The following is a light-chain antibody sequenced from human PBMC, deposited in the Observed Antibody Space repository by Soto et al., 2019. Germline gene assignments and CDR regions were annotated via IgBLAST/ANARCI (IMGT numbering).Light chain of an antibody. J-gene: IGLJ1*01. CDR3: SSYISTYTPYI. CDR1: SNDIGGYNY. CDR2: EVS. V-gene: IGLV2-14*01. Sequence: QSVLTQPASVSGSPGQSITISCTGTSNDIGGYNYVSWYQHLPGKAPKLIIYEVSNRPSGVSNRFSGSKSGSTASLTISGLQAEDEADYYCSSYISTYTPYILGTGTKVTVL.